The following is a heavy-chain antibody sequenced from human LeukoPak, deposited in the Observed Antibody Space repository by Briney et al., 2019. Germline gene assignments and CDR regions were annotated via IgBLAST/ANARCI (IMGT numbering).Heavy chain of an antibody. J-gene: IGHJ5*02. D-gene: IGHD4-17*01. CDR1: GGSFSGYY. CDR2: INHSGST. CDR3: ARDLGYGDKFDP. V-gene: IGHV4-34*01. Sequence: SETLSLTCAVYGGSFSGYYWSWIRQPPGKGLEWIGEINHSGSTNYNPSLKSRVTISVDTSKNQFSLKLSSVTAADTAVYYCARDLGYGDKFDPWGQGTLVTVSS.